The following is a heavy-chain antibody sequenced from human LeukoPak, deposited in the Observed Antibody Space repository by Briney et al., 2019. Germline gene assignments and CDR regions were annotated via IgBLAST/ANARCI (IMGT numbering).Heavy chain of an antibody. J-gene: IGHJ5*02. CDR3: ARGRPQYYYGSGTNWFDP. D-gene: IGHD3-10*01. CDR1: GGSFSGYY. Sequence: PSETLSLTCAVYGGSFSGYYWSWIRQPPGKGLEWIGEINHSGSTNYNSSLKSRVTISVDTSKNQFSLKLSSVTAADTAVYYCARGRPQYYYGSGTNWFDPWGQGTLVTVSS. CDR2: INHSGST. V-gene: IGHV4-34*01.